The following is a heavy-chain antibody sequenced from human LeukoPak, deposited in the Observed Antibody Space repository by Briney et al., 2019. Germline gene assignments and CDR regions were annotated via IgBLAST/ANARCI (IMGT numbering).Heavy chain of an antibody. CDR1: EFSLRSYT. CDR2: ISAYGGST. Sequence: QPGGSLRLSFGDSEFSLRSYTMNWVRQAPGKGLEWVSGISAYGGSTYYADSVKGRFTISRDDSNNALYLQMDSLGTEDTAVYYCARMPSTEIYYSYYMDVWGKGTTVTVSS. CDR3: ARMPSTEIYYSYYMDV. D-gene: IGHD2-2*01. V-gene: IGHV3-23*01. J-gene: IGHJ6*03.